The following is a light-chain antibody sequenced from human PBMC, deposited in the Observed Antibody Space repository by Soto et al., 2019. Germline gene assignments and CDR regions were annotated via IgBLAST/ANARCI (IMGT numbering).Light chain of an antibody. CDR1: QTISSSY. Sequence: EIVLTQSPGTLSLSPGERATLSCRASQTISSSYLAWYQQRPGQAPRLLISRESRRATGIPDRFSASGSETDFTLTISRLEPEDFAVYYCQQRSNWPPMYTFGQGTKLEIK. CDR3: QQRSNWPPMYT. J-gene: IGKJ2*01. CDR2: RES. V-gene: IGKV3D-20*02.